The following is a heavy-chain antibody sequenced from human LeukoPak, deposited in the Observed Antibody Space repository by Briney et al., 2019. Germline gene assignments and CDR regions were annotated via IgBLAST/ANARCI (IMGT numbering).Heavy chain of an antibody. CDR2: IYYSGST. CDR1: GGSISSSSYY. Sequence: SETLSLTCTVSGGSISSSSYYWGWIRQPPGKGLEWIGSIYYSGSTYYNPSLKSRVTISVDTSKNQFYLQLSSVTAADTAVYYCARNWYYYDGSGYYYVNAFDIWGQGTMVTVSS. J-gene: IGHJ3*02. V-gene: IGHV4-39*01. CDR3: ARNWYYYDGSGYYYVNAFDI. D-gene: IGHD3-22*01.